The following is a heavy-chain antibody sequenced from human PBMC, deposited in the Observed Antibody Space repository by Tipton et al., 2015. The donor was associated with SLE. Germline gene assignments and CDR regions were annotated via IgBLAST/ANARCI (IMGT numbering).Heavy chain of an antibody. V-gene: IGHV4-38-2*02. Sequence: TLSLTCSVSSYSIYNGFYWGWIRQPPGKGLEWIGSIYRSGTAYYNPSLKSRVTMSVDTSKNQFSLKLNSVTAADTAVYYCARAVPYCDNITCYHHYYMDVWGKGTTVTVSS. CDR2: IYRSGTA. CDR1: SYSIYNGFY. CDR3: ARAVPYCDNITCYHHYYMDV. J-gene: IGHJ6*03. D-gene: IGHD2-21*01.